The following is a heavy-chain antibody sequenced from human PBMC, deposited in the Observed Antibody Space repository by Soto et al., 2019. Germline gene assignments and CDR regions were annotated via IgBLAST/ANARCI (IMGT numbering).Heavy chain of an antibody. V-gene: IGHV4-39*01. Sequence: TLSLTCNVSGGSISSSSYYWGWIRQPPWKGLEWIASIYYSGHTYYNPSLKSRVTISVDTSKNQFSLKLSSVTAADTAVYYCAMSLWFGNTPNWFDPWGQGTLVTVPS. CDR3: AMSLWFGNTPNWFDP. D-gene: IGHD3-10*01. J-gene: IGHJ5*02. CDR2: IYYSGHT. CDR1: GGSISSSSYY.